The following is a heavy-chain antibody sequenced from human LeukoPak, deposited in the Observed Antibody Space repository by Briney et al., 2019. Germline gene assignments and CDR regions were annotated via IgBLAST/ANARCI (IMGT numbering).Heavy chain of an antibody. D-gene: IGHD2-15*01. CDR3: ARISQRSFDP. V-gene: IGHV3-7*05. J-gene: IGHJ5*02. Sequence: GGSLSLSCAASGFSFSSYWMSWVRQAPGKGLEWVANIKQDGVEKYYEDSVEGRFTFSRDNDKNSLYLHMNSLRSEDTAVYYCARISQRSFDPCGQGTLVTVSS. CDR2: IKQDGVEK. CDR1: GFSFSSYW.